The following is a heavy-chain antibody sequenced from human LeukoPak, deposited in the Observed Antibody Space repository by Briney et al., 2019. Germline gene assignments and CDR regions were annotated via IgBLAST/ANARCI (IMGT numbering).Heavy chain of an antibody. D-gene: IGHD3-3*01. CDR3: ARDRSFFWSGYPKTYGMDV. CDR1: GFTFSSYS. J-gene: IGHJ6*02. Sequence: GGSLRLSCAASGFTFSSYSMNWVRQPPGKGLEWVSSISSSSSYKYYADSVKGRFTISRDNAKNSLYLQMNSLRAEDTAVYYCARDRSFFWSGYPKTYGMDVWGQGTTVTVSS. CDR2: ISSSSSYK. V-gene: IGHV3-21*01.